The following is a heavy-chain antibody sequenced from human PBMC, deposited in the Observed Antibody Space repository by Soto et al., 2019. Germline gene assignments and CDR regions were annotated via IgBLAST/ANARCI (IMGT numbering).Heavy chain of an antibody. D-gene: IGHD5-18*01. J-gene: IGHJ5*02. V-gene: IGHV4-59*01. CDR1: GGSISSYY. CDR3: ARVIQLWSRDWFDP. Sequence: SETLSLTCTVSGGSISSYYCSWIRQPPGKGLEWIGYIYYSGSTNYNPSLKSRVTISVDTSKNQFSLKLSSVTAADTAVYYCARVIQLWSRDWFDPWGQGTLVTVSS. CDR2: IYYSGST.